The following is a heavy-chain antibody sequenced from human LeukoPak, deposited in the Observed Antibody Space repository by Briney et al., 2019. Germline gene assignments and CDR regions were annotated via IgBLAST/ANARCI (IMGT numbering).Heavy chain of an antibody. V-gene: IGHV3-7*01. CDR1: GFTFNTYW. J-gene: IGHJ6*03. Sequence: GGSLRLSCAASGFTFNTYWMTWVRQAPGKGLEWVANIKQDGSDKRHVDSVKGRFTISRDNAKNSLYLQVNSLRAEDTAVYYCVSGMDVWGKGTTVTVSS. CDR2: IKQDGSDK. CDR3: VSGMDV.